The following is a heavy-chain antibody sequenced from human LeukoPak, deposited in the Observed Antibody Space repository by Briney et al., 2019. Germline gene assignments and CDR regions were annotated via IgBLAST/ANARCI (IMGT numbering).Heavy chain of an antibody. J-gene: IGHJ4*02. D-gene: IGHD5-18*01. V-gene: IGHV3-74*01. CDR3: ARARGSTYGYFEY. CDR1: GLTLSGYW. Sequence: GGSLRLSCEASGLTLSGYWMHWVRQAPGKGLVWVSRINGDASSTSYADSVKGRFTISRDNAKSTLYLQMNSLRVEDTAVYYCARARGSTYGYFEYWGQGTLVTVSS. CDR2: INGDASST.